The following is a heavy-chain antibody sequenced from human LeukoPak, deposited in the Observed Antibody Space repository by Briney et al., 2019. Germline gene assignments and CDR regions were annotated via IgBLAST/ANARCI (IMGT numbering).Heavy chain of an antibody. CDR1: GYTFTSYD. J-gene: IGHJ4*02. D-gene: IGHD7-27*01. CDR3: VRTPPNWGADF. CDR2: MSPNSGNT. Sequence: ASVKVSCKASGYTFTSYDINWMRQATGQGLEWMGWMSPNSGNTGYAQKFQGRVTMTRDTSTGTAYLELSSLRSEDSAVYYCVRTPPNWGADFWGQGTLVTVSS. V-gene: IGHV1-8*01.